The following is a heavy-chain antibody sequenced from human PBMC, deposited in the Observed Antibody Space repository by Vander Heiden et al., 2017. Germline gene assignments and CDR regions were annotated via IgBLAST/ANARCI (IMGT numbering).Heavy chain of an antibody. J-gene: IGHJ6*02. CDR1: GFTISDHY. D-gene: IGHD1-1*01. Sequence: EVQLVESGGDLVQPGGSLRLSCAASGFTISDHYMDWVRQAPGKGLEWVGRTKDKTNSYITEYAASVQGRFTISRDDSKNSLYLQMKSLETEDTAIYYCTRDRGNWNPRRVDVWGQGTTVTVSS. V-gene: IGHV3-72*01. CDR3: TRDRGNWNPRRVDV. CDR2: TKDKTNSYIT.